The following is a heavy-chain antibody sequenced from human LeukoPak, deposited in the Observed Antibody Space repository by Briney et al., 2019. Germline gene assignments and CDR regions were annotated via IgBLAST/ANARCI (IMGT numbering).Heavy chain of an antibody. CDR3: AKVIPELSRGSGSRGAFDT. Sequence: GGSLRLSCVASGFMFTNYAMSWVRQAPGKGLEWISGTVSGTYYADSVQGRFTISRDNSKSTLYLQMNSLRVEDTAVYYCAKVIPELSRGSGSRGAFDTWGQGTVVTVSS. CDR2: TVSGT. J-gene: IGHJ3*02. D-gene: IGHD1-7*01. CDR1: GFMFTNYA. V-gene: IGHV3-23*05.